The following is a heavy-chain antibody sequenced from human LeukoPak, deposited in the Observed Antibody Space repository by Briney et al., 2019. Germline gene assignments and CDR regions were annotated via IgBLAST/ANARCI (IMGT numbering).Heavy chain of an antibody. J-gene: IGHJ3*02. CDR1: GFTYEDYX. CDR2: INLNGGST. CDR3: ARRHSSGYWVFYI. Sequence: GGSXXLXXAXXGFTYEDYXMRGVRQARGKGWEGGFGINLNGGSTGYAHSLKGRFHISRHNAKNSLYLQMNSLRAEDTALYYCARRHSSGYWVFYIWGPGPMVPVSS. V-gene: IGHV3-20*03. D-gene: IGHD3-22*01.